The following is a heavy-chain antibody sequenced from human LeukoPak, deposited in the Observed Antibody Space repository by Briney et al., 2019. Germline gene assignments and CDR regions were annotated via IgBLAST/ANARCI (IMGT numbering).Heavy chain of an antibody. CDR3: ARQGSYAYYYYYMDV. CDR1: GYSFTRYW. J-gene: IGHJ6*03. D-gene: IGHD3-16*01. Sequence: GESLKISCKGSGYSFTRYWIGWVRQMPGKGLEWMGIIYPGDSDTRYSPSFQGQVTISADKSISTAYLQWSSLKASDTAMYYCARQGSYAYYYYYMDVWGKGTTVTVSS. V-gene: IGHV5-51*01. CDR2: IYPGDSDT.